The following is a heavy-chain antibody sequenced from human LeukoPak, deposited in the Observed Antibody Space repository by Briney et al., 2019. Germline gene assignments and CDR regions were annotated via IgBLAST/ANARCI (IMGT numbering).Heavy chain of an antibody. CDR2: IGGSGGST. J-gene: IGHJ4*02. CDR1: GFTFSSYA. D-gene: IGHD3-3*01. Sequence: GGSLRLSCAASGFTFSSYAMTWVRQAPGKGLEWVSAIGGSGGSTYYADSVKGRFTISRDNSKNTLYLQMNSLRAEDTAVYYCAKGGWSGYYFDYWGQGTLVTVSS. CDR3: AKGGWSGYYFDY. V-gene: IGHV3-23*01.